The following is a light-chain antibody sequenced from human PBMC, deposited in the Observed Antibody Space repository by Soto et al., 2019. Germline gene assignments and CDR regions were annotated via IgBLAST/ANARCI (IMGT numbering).Light chain of an antibody. Sequence: EFVLTQSPCTLSVSAGERATLSCRASQTVSSFVAWYQQKPGQTPRLLIYATSTWPTGVPARFSGSRSGTEFTLTISSLQSEDFAVYYCQRHNNCPFTFARGTKVDIK. CDR3: QRHNNCPFT. CDR2: ATS. J-gene: IGKJ3*01. V-gene: IGKV3-15*01. CDR1: QTVSSF.